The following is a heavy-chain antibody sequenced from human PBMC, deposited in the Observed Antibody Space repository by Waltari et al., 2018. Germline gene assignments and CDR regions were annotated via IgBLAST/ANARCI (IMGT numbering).Heavy chain of an antibody. D-gene: IGHD6-19*01. V-gene: IGHV1-2*06. CDR3: ATGIAVAGKRANWFDP. Sequence: QVQLVQSGAEVKKPGSSVKVSCKASGGTFSSYAISWVRQAPGQGLEWMGRINPNSGGTNYAQKFQGRVTMTRDTSISTAYMELSRLRSDDTAVYYCATGIAVAGKRANWFDPWGQGTLVTVSS. J-gene: IGHJ5*02. CDR2: INPNSGGT. CDR1: GGTFSSYA.